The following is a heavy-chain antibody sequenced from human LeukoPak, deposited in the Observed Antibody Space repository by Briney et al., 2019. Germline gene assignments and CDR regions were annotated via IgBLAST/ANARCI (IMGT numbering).Heavy chain of an antibody. CDR3: ARDSTPHCSSTSCSLGWYFDL. CDR2: IYHSGST. D-gene: IGHD2-2*01. CDR1: GYSISSGYY. Sequence: SETLSLTCTVSGYSISSGYYWGWIRQPPGKGLEWIGYIYHSGSTYYNPSLKSRVTISVDRSKNQFSLKLSSVTAADTAVYYCARDSTPHCSSTSCSLGWYFDLWGRGTLVTVSS. V-gene: IGHV4-38-2*02. J-gene: IGHJ2*01.